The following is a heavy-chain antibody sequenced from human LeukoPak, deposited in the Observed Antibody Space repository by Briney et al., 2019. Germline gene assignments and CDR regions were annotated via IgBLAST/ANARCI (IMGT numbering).Heavy chain of an antibody. Sequence: GGSLRLSCAASGFTFSTYAMSWVRQIPGKGLEWVSAISGSDDGTYYADSVKGRFTISRDNSKNTPYLQMNSLRAEDTAVYYCAKVGYSGYGQLAFDIWGQGTMVTVSS. V-gene: IGHV3-23*01. D-gene: IGHD5-12*01. CDR3: AKVGYSGYGQLAFDI. J-gene: IGHJ3*02. CDR1: GFTFSTYA. CDR2: ISGSDDGT.